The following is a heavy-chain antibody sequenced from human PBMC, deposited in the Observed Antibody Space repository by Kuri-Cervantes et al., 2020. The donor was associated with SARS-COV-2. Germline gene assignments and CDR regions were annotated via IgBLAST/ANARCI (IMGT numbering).Heavy chain of an antibody. J-gene: IGHJ4*02. CDR1: GGSVSSVSYY. V-gene: IGHV4-61*01. CDR3: ARGRPLVDY. Sequence: SETLSLTCTVSGGSVSSVSYYWSCIRQHPGKGLEWIGYIYYSGSTNYNPSLKRRVTISVDTSKNQFSLKLSSVTAADTAIYSCARGRPLVDYWGQGTLVTVSS. CDR2: IYYSGST.